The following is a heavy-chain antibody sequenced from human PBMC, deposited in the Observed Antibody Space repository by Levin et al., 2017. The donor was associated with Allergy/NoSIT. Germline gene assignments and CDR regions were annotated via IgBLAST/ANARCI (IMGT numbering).Heavy chain of an antibody. Sequence: GGSLRLSCAASGFTFSNYWMHWVRQAPGKGLVWVSLINSDGSSTSYADSVKGRFTISRDNAKNTLYLQMNSLRAEDTAVYYCAIPASMDEDWFDPWGQGTLVTVSS. CDR3: AIPASMDEDWFDP. CDR1: GFTFSNYW. CDR2: INSDGSST. D-gene: IGHD2-2*01. V-gene: IGHV3-74*01. J-gene: IGHJ5*02.